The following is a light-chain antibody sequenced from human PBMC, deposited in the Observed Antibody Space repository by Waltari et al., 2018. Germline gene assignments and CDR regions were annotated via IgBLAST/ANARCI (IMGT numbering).Light chain of an antibody. Sequence: DIQLTQSPSFLSASAGDRVTITCRASQGISSYLVWYQQKPGEAPKLLIHAAASLQSGVPSRFSGSGSGTEFTHTISSLQPEDFATYYCQQVNSYPLTFGGGTKVEIK. J-gene: IGKJ4*01. CDR1: QGISSY. V-gene: IGKV1-9*01. CDR2: AAA. CDR3: QQVNSYPLT.